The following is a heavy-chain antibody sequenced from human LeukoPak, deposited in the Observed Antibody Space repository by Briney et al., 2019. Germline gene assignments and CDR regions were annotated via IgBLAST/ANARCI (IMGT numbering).Heavy chain of an antibody. J-gene: IGHJ5*02. D-gene: IGHD2-15*01. CDR3: ARGYCSGGSCYTTNWFDP. V-gene: IGHV4-34*01. Sequence: PSETLSPTCAVYGGSFSGYYWSWIRQPPGKGLEWIGEINHSGSTNYNPSLKSRVTISVDTSKNQFSLKLSSVTAADTAVYYCARGYCSGGSCYTTNWFDPWGQGTLVTVSS. CDR1: GGSFSGYY. CDR2: INHSGST.